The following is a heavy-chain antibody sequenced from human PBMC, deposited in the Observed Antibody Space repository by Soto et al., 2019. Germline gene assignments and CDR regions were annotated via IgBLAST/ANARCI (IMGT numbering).Heavy chain of an antibody. CDR3: AKEAWGGELLVDYYYFGMDV. V-gene: IGHV3-23*01. D-gene: IGHD2-8*02. CDR2: ISGSGGCT. J-gene: IGHJ6*02. Sequence: GVSVRLSCAASVFPFRIYAMSWVRQAPGKGLEWVSAISGSGGCTYYADSVKGRLTISRDNSQNTLYLQMNSLRAEDTAVYYYAKEAWGGELLVDYYYFGMDVCGQGTRVTASS. CDR1: VFPFRIYA.